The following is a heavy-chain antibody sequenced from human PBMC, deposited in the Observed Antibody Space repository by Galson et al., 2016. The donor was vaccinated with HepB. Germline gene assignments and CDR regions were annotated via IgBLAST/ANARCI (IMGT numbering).Heavy chain of an antibody. CDR3: ARARVLDTAYYYYGMDV. J-gene: IGHJ6*02. CDR2: IFYSGIT. D-gene: IGHD4/OR15-4a*01. Sequence: LSLTCTVSGGSISSGDYSWSWIRQHPGGGLEWIGYIFYSGITYYNPSLESRVAISVDTSKDQFSLNLRSVTAADTAVYYCARARVLDTAYYYYGMDVWGQGTSVTVSS. V-gene: IGHV4-31*03. CDR1: GGSISSGDYS.